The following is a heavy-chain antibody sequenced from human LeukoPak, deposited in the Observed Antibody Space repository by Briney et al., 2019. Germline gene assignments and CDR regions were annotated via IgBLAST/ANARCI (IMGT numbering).Heavy chain of an antibody. CDR1: GFTFSAYS. V-gene: IGHV3-21*01. CDR2: ISANSDYI. J-gene: IGHJ5*02. CDR3: ASDLPAATT. Sequence: GGSLRLSCAASGFTFSAYSLSWVRQAPGKGLEWVSSISANSDYIFYPDSMKGRFTISRDNAQKSLYLQMDSLRAEDTAVYYCASDLPAATTWGQGTLVTVSS. D-gene: IGHD2-2*01.